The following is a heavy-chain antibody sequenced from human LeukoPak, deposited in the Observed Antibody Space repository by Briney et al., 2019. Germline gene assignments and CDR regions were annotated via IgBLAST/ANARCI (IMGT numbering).Heavy chain of an antibody. CDR1: GFIFSSYD. J-gene: IGHJ4*02. V-gene: IGHV3-30-3*01. CDR3: ARHFTTGSIDH. CDR2: ISREGSIK. Sequence: PGRSLRLSCAASGFIFSSYDMHWVRQAPGNGLEWLAVISREGSIKYHADSVRGRFTISRDNSQNTLYLQMNSLRAEDTAVYFCARHFTTGSIDHWGQGNLVTVSS. D-gene: IGHD3-9*01.